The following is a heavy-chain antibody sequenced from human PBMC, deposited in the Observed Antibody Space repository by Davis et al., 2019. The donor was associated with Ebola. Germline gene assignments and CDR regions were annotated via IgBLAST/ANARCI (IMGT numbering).Heavy chain of an antibody. Sequence: PGGSLRLSCAASGFTFSSYSMNWVRQAPGKGLEWVSSISSSSSYTNYADSVKGRFTISRDNAKNSLYLQMNSLRAEDTAVYYCARVVLHNGEVFDYWGQGTLVTVSS. CDR2: ISSSSSYT. J-gene: IGHJ4*02. D-gene: IGHD4/OR15-4a*01. CDR3: ARVVLHNGEVFDY. V-gene: IGHV3-21*01. CDR1: GFTFSSYS.